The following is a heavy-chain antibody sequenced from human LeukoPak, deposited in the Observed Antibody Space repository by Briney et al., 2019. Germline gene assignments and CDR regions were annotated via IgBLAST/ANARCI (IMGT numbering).Heavy chain of an antibody. V-gene: IGHV4-59*01. D-gene: IGHD6-19*01. CDR3: ARGVAVAAEIRSFDP. Sequence: PSETLSLTCTVSGGSISSYYWSWIQQPPGKGLEWIGYIYYSGSTNYNPSLKSRVTISVDTSKNQFSLKLSSVTAADTAVYYCARGVAVAAEIRSFDPWGQGTLVTVSS. J-gene: IGHJ5*02. CDR2: IYYSGST. CDR1: GGSISSYY.